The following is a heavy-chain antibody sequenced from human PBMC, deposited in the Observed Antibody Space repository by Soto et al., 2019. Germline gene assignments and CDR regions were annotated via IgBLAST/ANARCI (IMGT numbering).Heavy chain of an antibody. CDR3: ARDRADGSGPKYNWIDS. J-gene: IGHJ5*01. D-gene: IGHD3-10*01. CDR2: TIPIFDTP. V-gene: IGHV1-69*19. Sequence: QMQLVQSGAEVKKPGSSVKVSCKASGGTFGNWGISWLRQAPGQGLEWMGGTIPIFDTPHYAEKFRDRLTITAEGTSTAYIALTSLASEDTATYYCARDRADGSGPKYNWIDSRGKGNLVTVSS. CDR1: GGTFGNWG.